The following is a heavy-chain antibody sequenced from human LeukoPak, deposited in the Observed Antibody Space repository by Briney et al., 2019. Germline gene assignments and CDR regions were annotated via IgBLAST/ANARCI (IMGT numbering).Heavy chain of an antibody. Sequence: ASVKVSCKASGYTFTNYGISWVRQAPGQGLEWMGWISVYNGNTNYAQRLQGRVTMTTDTSTSTAYMELRSLRSDDTAVYYCARPRRCSSTTYTDAFDIWGQGTMVTVSS. CDR1: GYTFTNYG. CDR3: ARPRRCSSTTYTDAFDI. J-gene: IGHJ3*02. D-gene: IGHD2-2*01. V-gene: IGHV1-18*01. CDR2: ISVYNGNT.